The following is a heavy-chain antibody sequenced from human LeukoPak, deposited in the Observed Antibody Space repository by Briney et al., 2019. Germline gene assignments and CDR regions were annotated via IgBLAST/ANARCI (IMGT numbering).Heavy chain of an antibody. V-gene: IGHV3-69-1*01. CDR3: ARDLWIYS. J-gene: IGHJ4*02. CDR2: ISTSGVI. CDR1: GFTFSSYW. D-gene: IGHD5-12*01. Sequence: GGSLRLSCAASGFTFSSYWMHWVRQAPGKGLEWVSYISTSGVIYYSDSVKGRFTISRDNAKHALYLQMNSLRDEDTAVYYCARDLWIYSGGQGIRVTVSS.